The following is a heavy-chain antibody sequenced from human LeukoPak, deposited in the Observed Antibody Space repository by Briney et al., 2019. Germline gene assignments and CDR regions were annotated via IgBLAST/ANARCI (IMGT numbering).Heavy chain of an antibody. CDR1: GYTFPNYG. CDR3: ARELYYDFWSGPEDY. J-gene: IGHJ4*02. D-gene: IGHD3-3*01. V-gene: IGHV1-18*01. CDR2: TRADNGNT. Sequence: GASVKVSCKTSGYTFPNYGITWVRQAPGQGLEWMGWTRADNGNTEYSRKFQGRVTMTIDTSTSTAYMDLRSLRSDDTAVYYCARELYYDFWSGPEDYWGQGTLVTVSS.